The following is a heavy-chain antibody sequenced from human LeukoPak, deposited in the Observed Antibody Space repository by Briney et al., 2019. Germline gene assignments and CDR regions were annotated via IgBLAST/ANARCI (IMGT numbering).Heavy chain of an antibody. CDR3: ARDHPHYYYYYMDV. Sequence: PSETLSLTCTVSGGSISSYYWSWLRQPAGKGLEWIGRIYTSGSTNYNPSLKSRVTMSVDTSKNQFSLKLSSVTAADTAVYYCARDHPHYYYYYMDVWGKGTTVTVSS. CDR1: GGSISSYY. V-gene: IGHV4-4*07. J-gene: IGHJ6*03. CDR2: IYTSGST.